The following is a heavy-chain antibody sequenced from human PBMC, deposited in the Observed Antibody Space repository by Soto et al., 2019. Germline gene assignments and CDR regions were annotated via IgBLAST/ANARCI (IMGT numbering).Heavy chain of an antibody. Sequence: EVQLVESGGGLVKPGGSLRLSCAASGFTFSSYSMNWVRQAPGKGLEWVSSISSSSSYIYYADSVKGRFTISRDNAKNSLYLQMHSLGAEAAAVYYRARVRELLPVHYYYCMDVWGQGTTVTVSS. CDR1: GFTFSSYS. V-gene: IGHV3-21*01. CDR3: ARVRELLPVHYYYCMDV. D-gene: IGHD1-26*01. CDR2: ISSSSSYI. J-gene: IGHJ6*02.